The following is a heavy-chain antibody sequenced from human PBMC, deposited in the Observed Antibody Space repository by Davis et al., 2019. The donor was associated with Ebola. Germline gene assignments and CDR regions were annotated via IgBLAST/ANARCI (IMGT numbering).Heavy chain of an antibody. D-gene: IGHD1-26*01. CDR2: IWPDGTDK. J-gene: IGHJ4*02. CDR3: ARLWYGSYAY. Sequence: PGGSLRLSCAASGFTFRNSWMTWVRQTPGKGLEWVAYIWPDGTDKSYVDSVRGRFTISRDNAKNSLDLQMNSLRAEETAVYYCARLWYGSYAYWGQGILVTVAS. V-gene: IGHV3-7*03. CDR1: GFTFRNSW.